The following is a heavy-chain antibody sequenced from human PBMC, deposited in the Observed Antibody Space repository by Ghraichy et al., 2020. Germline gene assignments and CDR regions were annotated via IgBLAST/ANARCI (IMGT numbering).Heavy chain of an antibody. V-gene: IGHV1-2*02. Sequence: ASVKVSCKASGYTFTGYYMHWVRQAPGQGLEWMGWINPNSGGTNYAQKFQGRVTMTRDTSISTAYMELSRLRSDDTAVYYCARGGKYSSGWYYYYGMDVWGQGTTVTVSS. CDR1: GYTFTGYY. CDR3: ARGGKYSSGWYYYYGMDV. CDR2: INPNSGGT. J-gene: IGHJ6*02. D-gene: IGHD6-19*01.